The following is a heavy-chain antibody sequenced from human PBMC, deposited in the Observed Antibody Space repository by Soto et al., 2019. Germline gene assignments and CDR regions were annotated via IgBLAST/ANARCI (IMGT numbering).Heavy chain of an antibody. D-gene: IGHD2-2*01. CDR3: ARDPGSIADCISTSFYATSAYYYYVMDV. CDR1: GGTFSSYA. J-gene: IGHJ6*02. Sequence: SVKVSCKASGGTFSSYAISWVRQAPGQGLEWMGGIIPIFGTANYAQKFQGRVTITADESTSTAYMELSSLRSEDTAVYYCARDPGSIADCISTSFYATSAYYYYVMDVWGQGSTVIVSS. V-gene: IGHV1-69*13. CDR2: IIPIFGTA.